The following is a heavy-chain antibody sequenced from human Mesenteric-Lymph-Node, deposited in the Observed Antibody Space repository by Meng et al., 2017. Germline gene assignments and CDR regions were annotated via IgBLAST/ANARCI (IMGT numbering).Heavy chain of an antibody. CDR3: VGSGYYPLYY. D-gene: IGHD3-22*01. J-gene: IGHJ4*02. V-gene: IGHV3-48*03. CDR2: ISSSGDTL. Sequence: GESLKISCAVSGYTFSIYEMNWVRQAPGKGLEWVSYISSSGDTLHYADSVKGRFTISRDNAKNSLYLQMNSLRGEDTAVYFCVGSGYYPLYYWGQGALVTVSS. CDR1: GYTFSIYE.